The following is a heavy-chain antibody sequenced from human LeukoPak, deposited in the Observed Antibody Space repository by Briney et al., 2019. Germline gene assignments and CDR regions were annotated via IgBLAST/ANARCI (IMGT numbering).Heavy chain of an antibody. CDR3: AKDSLYSSSWYYFDY. V-gene: IGHV3-23*01. CDR1: GFTFSSYA. J-gene: IGHJ4*02. CDR2: IGGSGGST. D-gene: IGHD6-13*01. Sequence: PGGSLRLSCAASGFTFSSYAMSWVRQAPGKGLEWVSAIGGSGGSTYYADSVKGRLTISRDNSKNTLYLQMNSLRAEDTAVYYCAKDSLYSSSWYYFDYWGRGTLVTVSS.